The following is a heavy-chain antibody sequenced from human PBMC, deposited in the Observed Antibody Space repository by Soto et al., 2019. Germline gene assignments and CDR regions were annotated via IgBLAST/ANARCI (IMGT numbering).Heavy chain of an antibody. V-gene: IGHV4-34*01. CDR1: GVSFSGYY. CDR2: IKHSGIT. Sequence: SETLSLTCAVYGVSFSGYYWRWIRQPPGKGLEWIGEIKHSGITNYNPSLKSRVNISADTSKNQFSLKLSSVTAADTAVYYCATGTYPYHWGQRNLVTVA. CDR3: ATGTYPYH. J-gene: IGHJ4*02. D-gene: IGHD2-2*01.